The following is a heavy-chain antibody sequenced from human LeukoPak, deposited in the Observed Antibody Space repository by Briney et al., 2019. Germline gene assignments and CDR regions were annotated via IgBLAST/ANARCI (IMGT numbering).Heavy chain of an antibody. J-gene: IGHJ4*02. CDR2: ISSNGGST. Sequence: GGSLRLSCAASGFTFSSYAMHWVRQAPGKGLEYVSAISSNGGSTYYANSVKGRFTISRDNSKNTLYLQMNSLRVEDTAVYYCAKIAETSGTYGQGFDYWGQGTLVTVSS. CDR3: AKIAETSGTYGQGFDY. CDR1: GFTFSSYA. D-gene: IGHD1-26*01. V-gene: IGHV3-64*01.